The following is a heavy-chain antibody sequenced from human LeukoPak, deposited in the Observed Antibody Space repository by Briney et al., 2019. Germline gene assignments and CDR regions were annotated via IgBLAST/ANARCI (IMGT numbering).Heavy chain of an antibody. V-gene: IGHV3-23*01. J-gene: IGHJ5*02. D-gene: IGHD3-10*01. CDR2: ISASGGST. Sequence: QPGRSLRLSCAVSGFTLRNYAMSSVRQAPGKGLEWVSGISASGGSTYYADSVTVRFTISRDSSKNTLYLQVNTLRAEDTAVYYCAKGFEISGSYYPFDPWGQGTLVTVSS. CDR1: GFTLRNYA. CDR3: AKGFEISGSYYPFDP.